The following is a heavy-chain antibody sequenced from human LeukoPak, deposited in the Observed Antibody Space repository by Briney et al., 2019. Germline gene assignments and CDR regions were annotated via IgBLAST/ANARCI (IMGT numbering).Heavy chain of an antibody. CDR1: GGSFSGYY. Sequence: SETLSLTCAVYGGSFSGYYWSWIRQPPGKGLEWIGENNHSRSTNYHPLIKSRVTISVATSKNQFSLQLSSVTAADTAVYYCARGPNIRYAAGMDVWGQGTTVTVSS. CDR2: NNHSRST. V-gene: IGHV4-34*01. CDR3: ARGPNIRYAAGMDV. J-gene: IGHJ6*02. D-gene: IGHD2-8*01.